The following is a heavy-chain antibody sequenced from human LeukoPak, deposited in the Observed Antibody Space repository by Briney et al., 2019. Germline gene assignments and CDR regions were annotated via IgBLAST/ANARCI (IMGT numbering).Heavy chain of an antibody. J-gene: IGHJ5*02. CDR3: ARADRLHGGPYLIGP. CDR2: INPNSGGT. D-gene: IGHD2-21*01. CDR1: GYSFTDYY. V-gene: IGHV1-2*02. Sequence: ASVKVSCKTSGYSFTDYYMHWVRQAPGQGLEWMGWINPNSGGTSSAQKFQGRVTMTRDTSISTVYMEVSWLTSGDTAIYYCARADRLHGGPYLIGPWGQGTLVTVSS.